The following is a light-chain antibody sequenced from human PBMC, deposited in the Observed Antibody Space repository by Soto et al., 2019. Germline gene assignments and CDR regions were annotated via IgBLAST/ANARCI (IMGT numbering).Light chain of an antibody. Sequence: EIVLTNSPDPLSLSPGERPTLPCRASQSFSSSSLAWYQQRRGQPPRLLIYGTSKRATGIPDRFSGSGFDKDFTLTISRLDPEDSAVYYCQQYVGPRFTFGQGTRLEIK. CDR3: QQYVGPRFT. CDR2: GTS. V-gene: IGKV3-20*01. J-gene: IGKJ5*01. CDR1: QSFSSSS.